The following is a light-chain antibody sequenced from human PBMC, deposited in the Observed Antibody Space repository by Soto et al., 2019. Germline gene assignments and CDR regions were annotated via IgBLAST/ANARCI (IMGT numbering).Light chain of an antibody. CDR3: QQFNSYPLT. Sequence: ASLLTQAPSALSASVGDRVTITCRASQGIRSALAWYQKKPGKAPKLLIYDASSLESGVPSRFSGSGSGTDFTLTISSLQPEDFATYNCQQFNSYPLTFGGGTKVDIK. CDR2: DAS. J-gene: IGKJ4*01. CDR1: QGIRSA. V-gene: IGKV1-13*02.